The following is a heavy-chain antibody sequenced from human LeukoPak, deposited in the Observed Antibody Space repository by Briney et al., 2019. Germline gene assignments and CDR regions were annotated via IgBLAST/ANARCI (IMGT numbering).Heavy chain of an antibody. D-gene: IGHD5/OR15-5a*01. CDR3: AKLNGYNIYDSFDY. V-gene: IGHV3-23*01. CDR2: LSDGGAST. Sequence: GGSLRLSCAASGFTFSRSAMSWVRQGPGKGLEWVSGLSDGGASTDYADSVKGRFTISSDNSKDTLYLQMNSLRADDTAVYYCAKLNGYNIYDSFDYWGQGTLVTVSS. CDR1: GFTFSRSA. J-gene: IGHJ4*02.